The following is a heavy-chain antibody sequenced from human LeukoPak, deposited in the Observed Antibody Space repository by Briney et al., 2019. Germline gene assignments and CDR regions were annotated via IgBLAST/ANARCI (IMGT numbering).Heavy chain of an antibody. CDR1: GFTVSSNY. CDR2: IYSGGST. CDR3: ARDRVEVAAGYYYGMDV. Sequence: QPGGSLRLSCAASGFTVSSNYMSWVRQAPGKGLEWVSVIYSGGSTYYADSVKGRFTISRDNSKNTLYLQMNSLRAEDTAVYYCARDRVEVAAGYYYGMDVWGQGTTVTVSS. J-gene: IGHJ6*02. V-gene: IGHV3-66*01. D-gene: IGHD6-13*01.